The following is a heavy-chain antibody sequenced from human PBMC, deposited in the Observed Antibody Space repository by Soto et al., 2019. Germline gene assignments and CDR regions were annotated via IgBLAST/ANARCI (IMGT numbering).Heavy chain of an antibody. V-gene: IGHV1-69*13. J-gene: IGHJ6*02. CDR3: ALGGASTSPVVYYGMDV. CDR1: GYTFTSYA. Sequence: GASVKVSCKASGYTFTSYAISWVRQAPGQGLEWMGGIIPIFGTANYAQKFQGRVTITADESTSTAYMELSSLRSEDTAVYYCALGGASTSPVVYYGMDVWGQGTTVTVSS. D-gene: IGHD2-2*01. CDR2: IIPIFGTA.